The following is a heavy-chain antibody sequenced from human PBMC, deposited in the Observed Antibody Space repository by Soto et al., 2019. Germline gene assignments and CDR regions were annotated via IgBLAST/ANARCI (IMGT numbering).Heavy chain of an antibody. CDR2: IIPIFGTA. Sequence: QVELVQSGAEVKKPGSSVKVSCQASEDTFRNYAISWVRQAPGQGLEWMGGIIPIFGTANYAQKFQGRVTIHADTSANTVYLELSSLRSEDTAVYYCARTKYDSSAYYYWYLGLWGRGTLVTVSS. V-gene: IGHV1-69*06. J-gene: IGHJ2*01. CDR3: ARTKYDSSAYYYWYLGL. CDR1: EDTFRNYA. D-gene: IGHD3-22*01.